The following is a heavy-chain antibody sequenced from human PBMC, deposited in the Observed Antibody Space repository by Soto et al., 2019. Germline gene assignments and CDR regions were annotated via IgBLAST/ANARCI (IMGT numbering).Heavy chain of an antibody. CDR3: AKGGTSHDAFDI. V-gene: IGHV3-53*01. Sequence: GGSLRLSCAASGFTFSNNFMTWVRQAPGKGLEGVSVIYDGGSSYYADSVKGRFTISRDNSRNTLFFQMNSLTADDTAVYYCAKGGTSHDAFDIWGQGTKVTVSS. D-gene: IGHD1-26*01. CDR1: GFTFSNNF. J-gene: IGHJ3*02. CDR2: IYDGGSS.